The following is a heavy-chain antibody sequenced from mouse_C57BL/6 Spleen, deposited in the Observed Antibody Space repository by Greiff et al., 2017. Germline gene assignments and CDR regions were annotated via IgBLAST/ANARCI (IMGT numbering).Heavy chain of an antibody. Sequence: VQLQQPGAELVRPGSSVTLSCKASGYTFTSYWMDWVKQRPGQGLEWIGNIYPSDSETHYNQKFKDKATLTVDKSSSTAYMQLSSLTSEDSAVYYCARSPHYYGSSYDYWGQGTTLTVSS. CDR2: IYPSDSET. CDR1: GYTFTSYW. CDR3: ARSPHYYGSSYDY. J-gene: IGHJ2*01. V-gene: IGHV1-61*01. D-gene: IGHD1-1*01.